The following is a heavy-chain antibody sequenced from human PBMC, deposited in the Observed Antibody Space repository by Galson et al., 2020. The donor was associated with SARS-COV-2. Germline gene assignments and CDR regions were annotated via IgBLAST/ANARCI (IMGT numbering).Heavy chain of an antibody. CDR1: EFTLSDSV. CDR2: LSSDGKHR. D-gene: IGHD4-17*01. V-gene: IGHV3-30*16. Sequence: GGSLRLSCAASEFTLSDSVMHWVRQAPGKGLEWVAVLSSDGKHRYYVDSVQGRFTISKDSSENTLYLQMNSLRPEDTAVYFCAREHPLTVTFDSWGHGTLVTVS. CDR3: AREHPLTVTFDS. J-gene: IGHJ4*01.